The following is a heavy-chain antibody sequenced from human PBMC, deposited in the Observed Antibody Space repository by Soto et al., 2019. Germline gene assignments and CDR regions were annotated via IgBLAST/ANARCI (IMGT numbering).Heavy chain of an antibody. CDR2: ISYDGSNK. CDR1: GFTFSSYG. D-gene: IGHD6-13*01. Sequence: GGSLRLSCAASGFTFSSYGMHWVRQAPGKGLEWVAVISYDGSNKYYADSVKGRFTISRDNSKNTLYLQMNSLRAEDTAVYYCAKGGGSSWYIVYWGQGTLVTVSS. V-gene: IGHV3-30*18. CDR3: AKGGGSSWYIVY. J-gene: IGHJ4*02.